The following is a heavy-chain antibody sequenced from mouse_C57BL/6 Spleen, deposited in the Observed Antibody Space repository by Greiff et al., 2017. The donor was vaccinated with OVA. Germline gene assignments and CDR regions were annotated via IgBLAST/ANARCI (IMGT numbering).Heavy chain of an antibody. CDR3: ARTYGSGYGYFDV. J-gene: IGHJ1*03. CDR2: INPSSGYT. D-gene: IGHD1-1*01. Sequence: VQGVESGAELAKPGASVKLSCKASGYTFTSYWMHWVKQRPGQGLEWIGYINPSSGYTKYNQKFKDKATLTADKSSSTAYMQLSSLTYEDSAVYYCARTYGSGYGYFDVWGTGTTVTVSS. V-gene: IGHV1-7*01. CDR1: GYTFTSYW.